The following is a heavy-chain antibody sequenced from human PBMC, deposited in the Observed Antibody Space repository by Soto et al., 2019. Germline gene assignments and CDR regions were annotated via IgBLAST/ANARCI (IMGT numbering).Heavy chain of an antibody. CDR1: GGSMSSGGYS. CDR2: VHHSTST. D-gene: IGHD3-9*01. V-gene: IGHV4-30-2*01. J-gene: IGHJ4*01. CDR3: ARETMRLGGSFDD. Sequence: SETLSLTCAVSGGSMSSGGYSCSWIRQPPGKGLEWIGYVHHSTSTYYNPSLKSRATISVDRSKSQFSLQLSSVTDANTAVYYCARETMRLGGSFDDWGPGTLVNVSS.